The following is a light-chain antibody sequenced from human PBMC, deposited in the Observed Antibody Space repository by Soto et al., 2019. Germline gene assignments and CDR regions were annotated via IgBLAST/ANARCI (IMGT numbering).Light chain of an antibody. J-gene: IGKJ5*01. CDR2: GAS. CDR1: QSLTSSY. V-gene: IGKV3-20*01. CDR3: EQQERSPPSIT. Sequence: EIVLTQSPGTLSLSPGERATLSCRASQSLTSSYLAWYQQKPGQAPRLLIYGASSRATGIPDRFSGSGSGADFRSTITRRRPEAVEMYECEQQERSPPSITFGLGTTLE.